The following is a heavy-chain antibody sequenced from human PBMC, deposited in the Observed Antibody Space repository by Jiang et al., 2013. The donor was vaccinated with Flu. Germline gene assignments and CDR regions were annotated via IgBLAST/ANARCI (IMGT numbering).Heavy chain of an antibody. CDR2: INPYSGGT. J-gene: IGHJ5*01. V-gene: IGHV1-2*02. CDR1: GYIFTGYY. D-gene: IGHD5-24*01. Sequence: SGAEVKKPGASVKVSCRASGYIFTGYYIYWVRQAPGQGLEWMGWINPYSGGTKYAQRFQGRVTMTRDTSISTAYMELTWLTSDDTAVYYCARVHIDMAYFWFESWGQGTLVTSPQ. CDR3: ARVHIDMAYFWFES.